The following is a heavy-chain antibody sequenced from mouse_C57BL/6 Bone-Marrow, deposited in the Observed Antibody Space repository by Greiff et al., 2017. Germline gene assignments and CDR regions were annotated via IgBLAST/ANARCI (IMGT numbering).Heavy chain of an antibody. D-gene: IGHD2-2*01. J-gene: IGHJ4*01. CDR1: GYSITSGYY. CDR2: ISYDGSN. Sequence: EVKLLESGPGLVKPSQSLSLTCSVTGYSITSGYYWNWIRQFPGNKLEWMGYISYDGSNNYNPSLKNRISITRDTSKNQFFLKLNSVTTEDTATYYCAVYGYDVEDYWGQGTSVTVSS. V-gene: IGHV3-6*01. CDR3: AVYGYDVEDY.